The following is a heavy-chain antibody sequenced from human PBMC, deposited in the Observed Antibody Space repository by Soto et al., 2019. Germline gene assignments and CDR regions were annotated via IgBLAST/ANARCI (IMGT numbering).Heavy chain of an antibody. D-gene: IGHD4-17*01. J-gene: IGHJ5*02. CDR2: ICSSSSNI. CDR3: ARDGYYDDYGNWFDP. V-gene: IGHV3-48*01. Sequence: GGSLRLSCAASGFTFSSYTMHWVRQAPGKGLEWVSYICSSSSNIKYADSVKGRVTISRDNAENSLYLQMNSLRAEDTAVYYCARDGYYDDYGNWFDPWGQGTLVTVSS. CDR1: GFTFSSYT.